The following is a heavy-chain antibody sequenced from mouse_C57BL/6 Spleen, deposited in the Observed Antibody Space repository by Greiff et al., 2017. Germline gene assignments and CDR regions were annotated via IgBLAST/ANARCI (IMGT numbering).Heavy chain of an antibody. J-gene: IGHJ2*01. Sequence: EVKLLESGAELVRPGASVKLSCTASGFNIKDDYMHWVKQRPEQGLEWIGWIDPENGDTEYASKFQGKATITADTSSNTAYLQLSSLTSEDTAVYYCTTPGFDYWGQGTTLTVSS. CDR3: TTPGFDY. CDR2: IDPENGDT. V-gene: IGHV14-4*01. CDR1: GFNIKDDY.